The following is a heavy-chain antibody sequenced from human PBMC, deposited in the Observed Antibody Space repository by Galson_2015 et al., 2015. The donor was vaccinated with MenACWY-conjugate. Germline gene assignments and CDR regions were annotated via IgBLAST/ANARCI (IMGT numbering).Heavy chain of an antibody. V-gene: IGHV3-23*01. CDR1: GFTFSNYA. CDR2: ISGTGSST. Sequence: SLRLSCAASGFTFSNYAMSWVRQAPGKGLEWVSAISGTGSSTYYADSVKGRFTISRDNSKNTLYLQMNSLRAEDTAVYFCAKDKRGYSGYDGGAYYYYGMDVWGQGTTVTVSS. CDR3: AKDKRGYSGYDGGAYYYYGMDV. D-gene: IGHD5-12*01. J-gene: IGHJ6*02.